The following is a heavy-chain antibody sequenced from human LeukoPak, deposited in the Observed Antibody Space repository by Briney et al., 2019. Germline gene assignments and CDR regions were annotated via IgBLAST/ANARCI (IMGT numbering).Heavy chain of an antibody. D-gene: IGHD2-2*01. CDR3: ARGLVPAANIYYYYYYYMDV. CDR1: GFTFDDYG. J-gene: IGHJ6*03. CDR2: INWNGGST. Sequence: PGGSLRLSCAASGFTFDDYGMSWGRQAPGKGPEWVSGINWNGGSTGYADSVKGRFTISRGKGKNSLYLQMNSLRAEDTALYYCARGLVPAANIYYYYYYYMDVWGKGTTVTVSS. V-gene: IGHV3-20*04.